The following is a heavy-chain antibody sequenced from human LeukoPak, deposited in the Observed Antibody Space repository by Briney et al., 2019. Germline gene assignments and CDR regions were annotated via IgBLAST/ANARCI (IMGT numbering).Heavy chain of an antibody. Sequence: QPGGSPRLSCAASGFTFSSYWMSWVRQAPGKGLEWVANINQDGSEKYYVDSVEGRFNISRDNARNSLYLQMNSLGVDDTAVYFCSADPGDYWGQGTLVSVSS. J-gene: IGHJ4*02. V-gene: IGHV3-7*01. CDR1: GFTFSSYW. CDR3: SADPGDY. D-gene: IGHD7-27*01. CDR2: INQDGSEK.